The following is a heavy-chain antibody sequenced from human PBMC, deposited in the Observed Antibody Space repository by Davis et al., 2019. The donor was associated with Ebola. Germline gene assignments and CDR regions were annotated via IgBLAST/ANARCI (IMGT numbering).Heavy chain of an antibody. D-gene: IGHD1-26*01. Sequence: PGGSLRLSCAASGFTFSSYGMHWVRQAPGKGLEWVAVISYDGSNKYYADSVKGRFTISRDNSKNTLYLQMNSLRAEDTAVYYCAKELWELLRKVYYGMDVWGQGTTVTVSS. J-gene: IGHJ6*02. CDR2: ISYDGSNK. CDR1: GFTFSSYG. CDR3: AKELWELLRKVYYGMDV. V-gene: IGHV3-30*18.